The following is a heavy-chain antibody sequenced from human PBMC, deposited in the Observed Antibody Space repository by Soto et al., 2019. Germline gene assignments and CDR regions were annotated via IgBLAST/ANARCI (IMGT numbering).Heavy chain of an antibody. V-gene: IGHV3-30-3*01. CDR3: ARGYSGYESDFDY. CDR1: GFTFSSYA. CDR2: ISYDGSNK. D-gene: IGHD5-12*01. J-gene: IGHJ4*02. Sequence: VQLVESGGGVVQPGRSLRLSCAASGFTFSSYAMHWVRQAPGKGLEWVAVISYDGSNKYYADSVKGRFTISRDNSKNTLYLQMNSLRAEDTAVYYCARGYSGYESDFDYWGQGTLVTVSS.